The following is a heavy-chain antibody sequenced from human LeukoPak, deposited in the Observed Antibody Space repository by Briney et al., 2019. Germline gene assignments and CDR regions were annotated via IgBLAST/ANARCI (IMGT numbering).Heavy chain of an antibody. CDR2: INWNGGRT. CDR1: GFTFDDHG. D-gene: IGHD1-26*01. J-gene: IGHJ4*02. Sequence: TGGSLRLSCAASGFTFDDHGMNWVRQPPGKGLEWVSGINWNGGRTGYADSVKGRFTISRDNAKNSLYLQMNSLRAEDTAVYYCARDLLGWELHYFDYWGQGTLVTVSS. CDR3: ARDLLGWELHYFDY. V-gene: IGHV3-20*04.